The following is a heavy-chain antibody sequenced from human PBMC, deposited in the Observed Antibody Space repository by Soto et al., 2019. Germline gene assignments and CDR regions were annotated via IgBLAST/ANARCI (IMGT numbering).Heavy chain of an antibody. Sequence: QAQLEQSGPEVKKPGASVIVSCKASGYTFSSYSISWVRQAPGQGLEWMGWISAYNGNTNYAQKLKGRVTMTRDTYTKTVNMELRSLTSDDTAVYYCARAVYGGNSGSWYSDLWGRGTLVTVSS. CDR1: GYTFSSYS. D-gene: IGHD4-17*01. CDR3: ARAVYGGNSGSWYSDL. V-gene: IGHV1-18*01. J-gene: IGHJ2*01. CDR2: ISAYNGNT.